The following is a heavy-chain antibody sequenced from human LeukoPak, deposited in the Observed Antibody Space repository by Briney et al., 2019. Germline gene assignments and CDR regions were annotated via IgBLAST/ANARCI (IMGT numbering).Heavy chain of an antibody. CDR1: GGSISSYY. V-gene: IGHV4-4*07. CDR2: IYTSGST. CDR3: ARGEFRSSGWFAADH. D-gene: IGHD6-19*01. J-gene: IGHJ5*02. Sequence: SETLSLTCTVSGGSISSYYWSWIRQPAGKGLEWIGRIYTSGSTNYNPSLKSRVTMSIDTSKNHFSLKLNSVTAADTAVYYCARGEFRSSGWFAADHWGQGTLVTVSS.